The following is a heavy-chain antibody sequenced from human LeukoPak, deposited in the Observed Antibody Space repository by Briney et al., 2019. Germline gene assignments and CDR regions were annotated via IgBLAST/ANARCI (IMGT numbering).Heavy chain of an antibody. J-gene: IGHJ6*02. V-gene: IGHV1-69*13. Sequence: SVTVSCKASGGTFSSYGISWVRQAPGQGLEWMGGIIPIFGTANYAQKLQGRVTITADESTSTAYMELSSLRSEDTAVYYCARLDEYSSSSRYYGMDVWGQGTTVTVSS. CDR3: ARLDEYSSSSRYYGMDV. CDR2: IIPIFGTA. D-gene: IGHD6-6*01. CDR1: GGTFSSYG.